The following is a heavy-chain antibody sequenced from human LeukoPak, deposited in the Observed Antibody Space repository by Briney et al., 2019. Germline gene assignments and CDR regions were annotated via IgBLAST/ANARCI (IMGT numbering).Heavy chain of an antibody. CDR3: ARAFGVVTPFDY. V-gene: IGHV4-34*01. Sequence: SETLSLTCAVYGGSFSGYYWNWIRQPPGEGLEWIGEINHSGTTNYNPSLKSRVTISIDTSKNQFSLKLSSVTAADTAVYYCARAFGVVTPFDYWGQGTLVTVSS. CDR1: GGSFSGYY. CDR2: INHSGTT. D-gene: IGHD3-3*01. J-gene: IGHJ4*02.